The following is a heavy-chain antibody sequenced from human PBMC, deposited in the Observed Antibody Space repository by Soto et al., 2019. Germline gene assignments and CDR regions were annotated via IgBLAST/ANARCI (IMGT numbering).Heavy chain of an antibody. CDR1: GFTFSSYG. J-gene: IGHJ4*02. D-gene: IGHD6-19*01. Sequence: QVQLVESGGGVVQPGRSLRLSCAASGFTFSSYGMHWVRQAPGKGLEWVAVISYDGSNKYYADSVKGRFTISRDNSKNTLYLQMNSLRAEDTAVYYCARCFLAPTAYSSGWYGVDYWGQGTLVTVSS. CDR3: ARCFLAPTAYSSGWYGVDY. CDR2: ISYDGSNK. V-gene: IGHV3-30*03.